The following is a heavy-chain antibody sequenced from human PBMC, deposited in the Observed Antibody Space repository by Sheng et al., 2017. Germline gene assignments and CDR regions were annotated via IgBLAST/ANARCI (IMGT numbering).Heavy chain of an antibody. Sequence: EVQLVESGGGLVQPGGSLRLSCAASGFTLSTYWMNWVRQAPGKGLEWVANMNKDGSQTYYVDSVKGRFTVSRDEAKNSLYLQMNSLRDDDTAIYFCARDSLVDLTRWLLTSWGRGTSGHCLF. CDR3: ARDSLVDLTRWLLTS. CDR2: MNKDGSQT. CDR1: GFTLSTYW. D-gene: IGHD2-8*02. V-gene: IGHV3-7*01. J-gene: IGHJ3*01.